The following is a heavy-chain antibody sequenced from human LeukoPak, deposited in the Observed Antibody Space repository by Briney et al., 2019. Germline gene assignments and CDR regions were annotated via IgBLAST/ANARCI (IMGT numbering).Heavy chain of an antibody. D-gene: IGHD3-22*01. Sequence: SETLSLTCTVSGGSISSYYWSWIRQPPGKGLEWIGYIYYSGSTNYNPSLKSRVTISVDTSKNQFSLKLSSVTAADTAVYYCARDRPPYYYDSSGHDAFDIWGQGTMVTVPS. V-gene: IGHV4-59*01. CDR2: IYYSGST. CDR1: GGSISSYY. CDR3: ARDRPPYYYDSSGHDAFDI. J-gene: IGHJ3*02.